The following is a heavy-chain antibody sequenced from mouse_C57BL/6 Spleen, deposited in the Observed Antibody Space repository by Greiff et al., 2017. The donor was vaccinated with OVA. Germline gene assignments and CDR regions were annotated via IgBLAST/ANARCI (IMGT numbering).Heavy chain of an antibody. CDR3: ARSNFGNYFDY. Sequence: QVQLQQSGAELVKPGASVKLSCKASGYTFTSYWMQWVKQRPGQGLEWIGEIDPSDSYTNYNQKFKGKATLTVDTSSSTAYMQLSSLTSEDSAVDYCARSNFGNYFDYWGQGTTLTVSS. D-gene: IGHD4-1*01. J-gene: IGHJ2*01. CDR2: IDPSDSYT. V-gene: IGHV1-50*01. CDR1: GYTFTSYW.